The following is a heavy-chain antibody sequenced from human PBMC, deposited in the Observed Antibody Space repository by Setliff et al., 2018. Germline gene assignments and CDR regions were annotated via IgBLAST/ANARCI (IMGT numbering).Heavy chain of an antibody. D-gene: IGHD3-22*01. V-gene: IGHV4-34*01. CDR3: ARGLSYYDSRGSLLAPYAFDI. CDR1: GGSFSGYY. J-gene: IGHJ3*02. CDR2: INHSGST. Sequence: SETLSLTCAVYGGSFSGYYWSWIRQPPGKGLEWIGEINHSGSTNDNPSLKSRVTMSVDTSKNQFSLKLSSVTAADTAMYYCARGLSYYDSRGSLLAPYAFDIWGQGTMVTVSS.